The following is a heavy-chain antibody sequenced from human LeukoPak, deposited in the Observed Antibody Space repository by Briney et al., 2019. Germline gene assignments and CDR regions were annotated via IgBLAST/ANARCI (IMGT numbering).Heavy chain of an antibody. CDR3: ASSQLPFFPYYYYMDV. Sequence: SETVSLSCTVPGYSISSGYYWGWIRRPPGKGLEWVGSVYHSGSTFYNPSLKTRVSISVDTSKNQFSLKLSSVTATDTAVYYCASSQLPFFPYYYYMDVWAKGPRSPSP. CDR1: GYSISSGYY. J-gene: IGHJ6*03. CDR2: VYHSGST. V-gene: IGHV4-38-2*02. D-gene: IGHD2-2*01.